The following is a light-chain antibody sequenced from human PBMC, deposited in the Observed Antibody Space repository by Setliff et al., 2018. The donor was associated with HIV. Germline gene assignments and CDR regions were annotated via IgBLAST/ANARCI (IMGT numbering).Light chain of an antibody. CDR2: EDN. J-gene: IGLJ2*01. V-gene: IGLV6-57*01. CDR3: QSYDSSFVV. Sequence: NFMLTQPHSVSESPGKTVTISCTRSSGSIASHYVQWYQQRPGSSPTTVIYEDNQRPSGVPDRFSGSIDSSSNSASLTIPGLKTEDEADYYCQSYDSSFVVFGGGTKVTVL. CDR1: SGSIASHY.